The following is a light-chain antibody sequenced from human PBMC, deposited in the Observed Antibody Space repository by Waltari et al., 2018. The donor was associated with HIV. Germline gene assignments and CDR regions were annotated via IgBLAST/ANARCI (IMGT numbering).Light chain of an antibody. CDR3: QSYDSSNWV. Sequence: NFMLTQPHSVSESPGKTVTISCTRSSGSIASNYVQWYQQRPGSAPTTVIYEDKQRSSGVPDRFSRSIDTSSNAASLTSIGLKIEEEADYYCQSYDSSNWVFGGGTKLTVL. V-gene: IGLV6-57*04. J-gene: IGLJ3*02. CDR2: EDK. CDR1: SGSIASNY.